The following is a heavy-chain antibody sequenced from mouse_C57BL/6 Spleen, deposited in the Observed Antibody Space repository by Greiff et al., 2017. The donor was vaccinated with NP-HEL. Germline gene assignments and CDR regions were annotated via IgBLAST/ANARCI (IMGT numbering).Heavy chain of an antibody. Sequence: EVQLVESGGGLVKPGGSLKLSCAASGFTFSSYAMSWVRQTPEKRLEWVATISDGGSCTYYPDNVKGRFTISRDNAKNNLYLQMSHLKSEDTAIYCCARDGLRHAMDDWGQGTSVTVSS. V-gene: IGHV5-4*01. CDR2: ISDGGSCT. CDR3: ARDGLRHAMDD. CDR1: GFTFSSYA. D-gene: IGHD2-2*01. J-gene: IGHJ4*01.